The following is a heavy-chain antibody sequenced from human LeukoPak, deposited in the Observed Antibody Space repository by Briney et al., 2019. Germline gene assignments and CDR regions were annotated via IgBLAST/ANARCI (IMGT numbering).Heavy chain of an antibody. J-gene: IGHJ4*02. CDR2: INHSGST. CDR3: ARAHCSSTSCYTSPYYFDY. Sequence: NPSETLSLTCAVYGGSFSGYYWSWIRQPPGKGLEWIGEINHSGSTNYNPSLKSRVTISVDTSKNQLSLKLSSVTAADTAVYYCARAHCSSTSCYTSPYYFDYWGQGTLVTVSS. V-gene: IGHV4-34*01. D-gene: IGHD2-2*02. CDR1: GGSFSGYY.